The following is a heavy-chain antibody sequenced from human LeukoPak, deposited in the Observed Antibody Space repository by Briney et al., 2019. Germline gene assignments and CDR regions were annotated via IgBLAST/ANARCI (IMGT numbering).Heavy chain of an antibody. J-gene: IGHJ4*02. CDR2: IYYSGST. D-gene: IGHD3-16*02. CDR3: ARGPMITFGGVIGTFDY. Sequence: SETLSLTCTVSGGSISSYYWSWIRQPPGKGLEWIGYIYYSGSTNYNPSLKSRVTISVDTSKNQFSLKLSSVTAADTAVYYCARGPMITFGGVIGTFDYWGQGTLVTVSS. CDR1: GGSISSYY. V-gene: IGHV4-59*01.